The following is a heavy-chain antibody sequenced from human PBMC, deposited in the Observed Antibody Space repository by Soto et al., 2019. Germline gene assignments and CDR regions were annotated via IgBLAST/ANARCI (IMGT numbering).Heavy chain of an antibody. Sequence: ALTCSGAVGSMSRVHCFDVLRRAPGKGVEWIGEMYYTGSTNYNAALKSRVNITVDKSKSQFSLKLSSVKAGDTAVYYCEGGSGSSWLGVWGQRTTVTVSS. V-gene: IGHV4-4*02. D-gene: IGHD6-13*01. CDR2: MYYTGST. J-gene: IGHJ6*02. CDR3: EGGSGSSWLGV. CDR1: VGSMSRVHC.